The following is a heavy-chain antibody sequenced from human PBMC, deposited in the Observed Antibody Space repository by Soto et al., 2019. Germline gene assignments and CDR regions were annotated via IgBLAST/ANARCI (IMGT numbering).Heavy chain of an antibody. CDR2: IYYRRNT. V-gene: IGHV4-30-4*01. Sequence: WSVSGGITSRWFYLGGWIRLPPRKGPGWVGNIYYRRNTYYNPSLKSRLIISIDTSKNQFSLKVGSVTAADTAVYYCASSSLYGMDGWGQGTTVTVSS. CDR1: GGITSRWFYL. J-gene: IGHJ6*02. CDR3: ASSSLYGMDG.